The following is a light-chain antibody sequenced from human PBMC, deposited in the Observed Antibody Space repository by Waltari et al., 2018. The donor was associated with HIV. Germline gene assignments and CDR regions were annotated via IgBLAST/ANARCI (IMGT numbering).Light chain of an antibody. V-gene: IGLV2-14*03. CDR3: SSYTSSSTKV. Sequence: QSALTQSASVSGSPGQSITISCTGTSSDIDGYNYVSWYHQHPGKAPKLMIYYVSNRPSGLSNRFAGSKAGNTASLPISGLQAEDEADYYCSSYTSSSTKVFGGGTKLTVL. CDR1: SSDIDGYNY. J-gene: IGLJ2*01. CDR2: YVS.